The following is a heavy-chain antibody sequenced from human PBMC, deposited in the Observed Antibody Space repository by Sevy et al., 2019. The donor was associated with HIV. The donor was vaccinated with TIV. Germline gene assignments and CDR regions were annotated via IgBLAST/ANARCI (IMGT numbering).Heavy chain of an antibody. CDR1: GFDFSSYP. CDR3: ARQGSSWTFDP. J-gene: IGHJ5*02. D-gene: IGHD6-13*01. Sequence: GGSLRLSCAASGFDFSSYPMHWVRQAPGKGLDWVSVIAYDESTKYYGDSVRGRFTISRDNSKNTLYLQMNSLREEDTGVYYCARQGSSWTFDPWGQGTLVTVSS. V-gene: IGHV3-30-3*01. CDR2: IAYDESTK.